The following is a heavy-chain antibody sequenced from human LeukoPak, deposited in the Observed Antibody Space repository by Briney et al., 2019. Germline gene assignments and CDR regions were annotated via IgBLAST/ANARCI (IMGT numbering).Heavy chain of an antibody. D-gene: IGHD3-16*01. V-gene: IGHV3-72*01. CDR1: GFTFSDYI. CDR2: IRRGANSYTT. J-gene: IGHJ3*02. Sequence: GGSLRLSCAASGFTFSDYILDWVRQAPGKGLEWVGRIRRGANSYTTEYAASVKGRFTISRDDSKNSLYLHMNSLKTVDTAVYHCSRDGGEGGNSAFDIWGQGTMVTVSS. CDR3: SRDGGEGGNSAFDI.